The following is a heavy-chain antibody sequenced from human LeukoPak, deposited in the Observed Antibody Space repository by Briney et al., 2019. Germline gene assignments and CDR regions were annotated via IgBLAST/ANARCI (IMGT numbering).Heavy chain of an antibody. CDR3: ARVLDTAMGY. CDR2: ISYDGSNK. CDR1: GFTFSSYA. J-gene: IGHJ4*02. V-gene: IGHV3-30-3*01. Sequence: GGSLRLSCAASGFTFSSYAMHWVRQAPGKGLEWVAVISYDGSNKYYADSVKGRFTISRDNSKNTLYLQMNSLRAEDTAVYYCARVLDTAMGYWGQGTLVTVSS. D-gene: IGHD5-18*01.